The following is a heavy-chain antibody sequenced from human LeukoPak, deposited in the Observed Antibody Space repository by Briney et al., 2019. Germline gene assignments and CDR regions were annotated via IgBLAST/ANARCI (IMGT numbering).Heavy chain of an antibody. Sequence: PSETLSLTCTVSGGSISSYYWSWIRQPPGMGLEWIGNIFYSGSTNYNPSLKSRVTISVDTSKNEFSLKLSSVTAADTAVYYCVAGWYVCYFDLWGRGTLVTVSS. CDR2: IFYSGST. CDR1: GGSISSYY. J-gene: IGHJ2*01. CDR3: VAGWYVCYFDL. D-gene: IGHD6-19*01. V-gene: IGHV4-59*01.